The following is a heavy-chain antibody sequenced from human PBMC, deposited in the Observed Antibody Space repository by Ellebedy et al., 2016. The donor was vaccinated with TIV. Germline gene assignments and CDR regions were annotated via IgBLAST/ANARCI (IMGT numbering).Heavy chain of an antibody. D-gene: IGHD5-24*01. V-gene: IGHV3-64D*06. CDR2: ISSNGGST. J-gene: IGHJ3*02. CDR3: VKDRDGYSMGGAFDI. CDR1: GFTFSSYA. Sequence: GESLKISXSASGFTFSSYAMHWVRQAPGKGLEYVSAISSNGGSTYYADSVKGRFTISRDNSKNTLYLQMSSLRAEDTAVYYCVKDRDGYSMGGAFDIWGQGTMVTVSS.